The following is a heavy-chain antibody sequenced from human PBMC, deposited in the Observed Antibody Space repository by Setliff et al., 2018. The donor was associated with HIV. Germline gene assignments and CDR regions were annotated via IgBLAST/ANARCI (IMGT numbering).Heavy chain of an antibody. J-gene: IGHJ6*04. CDR1: GYTFTSYD. D-gene: IGHD3-3*02. Sequence: ASVKVSCKASGYTFTSYDINWVRQATGQGLEWMGWMNPNSGNTGYAQKFQGRVTMTTDTSTSTAHMELRSLRSEDTAVYYCARDAWVEFLEWTYYGMDVWGKGTTVTVSS. CDR2: MNPNSGNT. V-gene: IGHV1-8*02. CDR3: ARDAWVEFLEWTYYGMDV.